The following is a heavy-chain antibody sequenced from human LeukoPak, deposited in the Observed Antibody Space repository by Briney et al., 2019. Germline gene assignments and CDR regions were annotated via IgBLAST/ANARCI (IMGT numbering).Heavy chain of an antibody. CDR1: GVSIGNSYYF. V-gene: IGHV4-39*01. J-gene: IGHJ5*02. CDR3: ARGERYYYNSSGYYAGRRWFYP. Sequence: SETLSPTCTVSGVSIGNSYYFWGWIRQPPGTGLEWIGSIYYSGSTYYNPSLKSRVTISVDTSKNQFSLKLTSVTAADTAVYYCARGERYYYNSSGYYAGRRWFYPWGQGTLVTVSS. CDR2: IYYSGST. D-gene: IGHD3-22*01.